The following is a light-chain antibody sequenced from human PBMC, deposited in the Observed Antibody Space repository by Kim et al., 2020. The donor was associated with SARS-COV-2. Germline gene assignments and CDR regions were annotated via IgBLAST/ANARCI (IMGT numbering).Light chain of an antibody. Sequence: EIVLIQSPATLSLSPGERATLSCRASQSVSSYLAWYQQKPGQAPRLLIYDASNRATGIPARFSGSGSGTDFTLTISSLEPEDFAVYYCQQRSNWRYTFGQGTKLEI. J-gene: IGKJ2*01. CDR2: DAS. CDR1: QSVSSY. V-gene: IGKV3-11*01. CDR3: QQRSNWRYT.